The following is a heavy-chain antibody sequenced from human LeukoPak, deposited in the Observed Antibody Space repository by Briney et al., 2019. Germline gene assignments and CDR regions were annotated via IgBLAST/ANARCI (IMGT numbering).Heavy chain of an antibody. CDR2: LSGSGGAT. CDR1: GFTFSSYW. J-gene: IGHJ2*01. Sequence: GGSLRLSCAASGFTFSSYWMSWVRQAPGKGLEWVSILSGSGGATYYADSVKGRFTISRDNSENTLFLQMNNLGAEDTALYYCAKKRVITTPDAIDWYFDLWGRGTLVTVSS. V-gene: IGHV3-23*01. CDR3: AKKRVITTPDAIDWYFDL. D-gene: IGHD1-1*01.